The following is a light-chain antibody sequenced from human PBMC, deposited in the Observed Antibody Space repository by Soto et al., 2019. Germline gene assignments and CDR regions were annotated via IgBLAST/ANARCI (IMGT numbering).Light chain of an antibody. V-gene: IGKV1-5*03. CDR3: QQYNSYSYT. J-gene: IGKJ2*01. CDR1: QSISNW. CDR2: KAS. Sequence: DIQMTQSPPTLSASVGDRVTITCRASQSISNWLPWYQQKPGKAPKLLVYKASSLESGVPSRFSGSGSGTEFTLTISSLQPDDFATYYCQQYNSYSYTFGQGTKLEIK.